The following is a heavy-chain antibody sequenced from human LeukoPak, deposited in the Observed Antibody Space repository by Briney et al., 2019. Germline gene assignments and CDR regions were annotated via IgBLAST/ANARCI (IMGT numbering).Heavy chain of an antibody. Sequence: PGGSLRLSCAASGFTFSSYSMNWVRQAPGKGLEWVSSISSSSSYIYYADSVKGRFTISRDNAKNSLYLQMNSLRAEDTAVYYCARGEAVAGPLLHFDFDYWGQGTLVTVSS. D-gene: IGHD6-19*01. V-gene: IGHV3-21*01. CDR2: ISSSSSYI. J-gene: IGHJ4*02. CDR1: GFTFSSYS. CDR3: ARGEAVAGPLLHFDFDY.